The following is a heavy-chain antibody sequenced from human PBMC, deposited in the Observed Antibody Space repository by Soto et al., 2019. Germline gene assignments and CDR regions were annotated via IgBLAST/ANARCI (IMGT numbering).Heavy chain of an antibody. CDR3: ARKVVTETTLGYFDY. D-gene: IGHD2-21*02. Sequence: QVHLVQSGAEVKKSGSSVRVSCTASGGTFSNDAISWVRQAPGQGLEWLGRIIPFFGTPDYSQSFQGRLTITADESTGTAYMDLRSLRSDDTAVYYCARKVVTETTLGYFDYWGQGTLVTVSS. J-gene: IGHJ4*02. CDR1: GGTFSNDA. V-gene: IGHV1-69*01. CDR2: IIPFFGTP.